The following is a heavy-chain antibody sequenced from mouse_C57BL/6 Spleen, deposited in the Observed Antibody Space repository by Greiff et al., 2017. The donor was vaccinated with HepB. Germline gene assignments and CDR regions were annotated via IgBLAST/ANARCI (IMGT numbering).Heavy chain of an antibody. V-gene: IGHV1-15*01. Sequence: VQLQQSGAELVRPGASVTLSCKASGYTFTDYEMHWVKQTPVHGLEWIGAIDPETGGTAYNQKFKGKAILTADKSSSTAYMELRSLTSEDSAVYYCTRHPGYYGSSFAYWGQGTLVTVSA. CDR3: TRHPGYYGSSFAY. D-gene: IGHD1-1*01. CDR1: GYTFTDYE. J-gene: IGHJ3*01. CDR2: IDPETGGT.